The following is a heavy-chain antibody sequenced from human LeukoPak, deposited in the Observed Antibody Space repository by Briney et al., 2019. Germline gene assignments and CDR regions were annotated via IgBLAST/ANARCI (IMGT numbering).Heavy chain of an antibody. CDR3: ASTDCTNGVCQWKYYYYGMDV. CDR2: IIPIFGTA. CDR1: GGTFSSYA. D-gene: IGHD2-8*01. Sequence: SVKVSCKASGGTFSSYAISWVRQAPGQGLEWMGGIIPIFGTANYARKFQGRVTITADESTSTAYMELSSLRSEDTAVYYCASTDCTNGVCQWKYYYYGMDVWGQGTTVTVSS. J-gene: IGHJ6*02. V-gene: IGHV1-69*01.